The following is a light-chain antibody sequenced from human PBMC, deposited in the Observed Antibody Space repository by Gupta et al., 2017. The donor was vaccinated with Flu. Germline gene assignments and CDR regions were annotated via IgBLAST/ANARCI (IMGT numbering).Light chain of an antibody. CDR3: LLSYSDARPV. V-gene: IGLV7-46*01. CDR2: DTN. J-gene: IGLJ3*02. CDR1: TGTATRGLY. Sequence: STGTATRGLYPHGFQQRPCQAPRTLIYDTNKQQLRTPARFSGSLLGGKAALTLSGAQPEDEADYYCLLSYSDARPVFGGGTKLAVL.